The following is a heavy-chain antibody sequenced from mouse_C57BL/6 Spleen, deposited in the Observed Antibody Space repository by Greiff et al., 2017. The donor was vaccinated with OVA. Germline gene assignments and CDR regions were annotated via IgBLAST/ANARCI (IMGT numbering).Heavy chain of an antibody. J-gene: IGHJ3*01. D-gene: IGHD1-1*01. V-gene: IGHV1-26*01. CDR1: GYTFTDYY. Sequence: EVQLQQSGPELVKPGASVKISCKASGYTFTDYYMNWVKPSHGKSLEWIGDINPNNGGTSYNQKFKGKATLTVDKSSSTAYMELRSLTSEDSAVYYCARKDYYGSSPLAYWGQGTLVTVSA. CDR2: INPNNGGT. CDR3: ARKDYYGSSPLAY.